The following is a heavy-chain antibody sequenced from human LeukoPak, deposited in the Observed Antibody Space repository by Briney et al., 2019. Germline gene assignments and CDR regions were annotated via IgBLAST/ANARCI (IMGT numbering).Heavy chain of an antibody. Sequence: GGSLRLSCAASGFTFSSYGMHWVRQAPGKGLEWVAFIRYDGSNKYYADSVKGRFTISRDNSKNTLYLQMNSLRAEDTAVYYCAKVLYDSSGYPPHWGQGTLVTVSS. CDR1: GFTFSSYG. D-gene: IGHD3-22*01. V-gene: IGHV3-30*02. CDR2: IRYDGSNK. CDR3: AKVLYDSSGYPPH. J-gene: IGHJ1*01.